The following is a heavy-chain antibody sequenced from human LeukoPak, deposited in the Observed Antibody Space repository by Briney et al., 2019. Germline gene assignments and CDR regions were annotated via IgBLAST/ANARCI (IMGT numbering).Heavy chain of an antibody. D-gene: IGHD3-22*01. V-gene: IGHV1-8*01. Sequence: ASVKVSCKASGYTFSSYDINWVRQATGQGLEWMGFVNPNSGNTGYAQKFQGRVTMTRNTAVNTAYMELSSLRSEDTAVYYCARENYYDSSGYYYPFDYWGQGTLVTVSS. CDR2: VNPNSGNT. CDR3: ARENYYDSSGYYYPFDY. CDR1: GYTFSSYD. J-gene: IGHJ4*02.